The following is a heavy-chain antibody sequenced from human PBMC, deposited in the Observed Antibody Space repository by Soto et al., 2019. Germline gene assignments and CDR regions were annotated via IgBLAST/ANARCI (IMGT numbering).Heavy chain of an antibody. CDR3: ARQWGGDY. CDR1: GGSIGSHY. J-gene: IGHJ4*02. Sequence: PSETLSLTCTVSGGSIGSHYWSWIRQPPGEGLEWIGRASYSGSPSYNPSLKSRVTISIDTSKNQFSLKLTSVTAADTAVYYCARQWGGDYWGQGILVTVS. V-gene: IGHV4-59*08. D-gene: IGHD3-16*01. CDR2: ASYSGSP.